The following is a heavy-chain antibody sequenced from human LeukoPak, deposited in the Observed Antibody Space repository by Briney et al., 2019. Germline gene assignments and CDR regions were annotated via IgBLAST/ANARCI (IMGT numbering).Heavy chain of an antibody. CDR3: ARDTDTAIWVSVLYYYYYMDV. CDR2: ISSSSSYI. CDR1: GFTFSSYS. J-gene: IGHJ6*03. V-gene: IGHV3-21*01. Sequence: GGSLRLSCAASGFTFSSYSMNWVRQAPGKGLEWVSSISSSSSYIYYADSVKGRFTISRDNAKNSLYLQMNSVRAEDTPVYYCARDTDTAIWVSVLYYYYYMDVWGKATTVTVSS. D-gene: IGHD5-18*01.